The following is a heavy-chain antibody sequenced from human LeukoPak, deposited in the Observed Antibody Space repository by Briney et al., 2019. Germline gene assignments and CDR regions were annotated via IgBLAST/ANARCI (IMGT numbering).Heavy chain of an antibody. D-gene: IGHD4-17*01. CDR2: ISSSGSTI. Sequence: GGSLRLSCAASGFTFSDYYMSWIRQAPGKGLEWVSYISSSGSTIYYADSVRGRFTISRDNAKNSLYLQMNSLRAEDTAVYYCARALSGRDYDHYFDYWGQGTLVTVSS. CDR1: GFTFSDYY. CDR3: ARALSGRDYDHYFDY. J-gene: IGHJ4*02. V-gene: IGHV3-11*04.